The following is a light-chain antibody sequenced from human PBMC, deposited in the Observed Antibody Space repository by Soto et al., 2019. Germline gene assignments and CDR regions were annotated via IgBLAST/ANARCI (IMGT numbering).Light chain of an antibody. J-gene: IGLJ3*02. CDR3: GTWDSSLGAGRWV. CDR2: ENN. CDR1: SSNIGNNY. Sequence: QSVLTQPPSVSAAPGQKVTSSCSGSSSNIGNNYVSWYQQLPGTAPKLLIYENNKRPSGIPDRFSGSKSGTSATLGITGLQTGDEADYYCGTWDSSLGAGRWVFGGGTKLTVL. V-gene: IGLV1-51*02.